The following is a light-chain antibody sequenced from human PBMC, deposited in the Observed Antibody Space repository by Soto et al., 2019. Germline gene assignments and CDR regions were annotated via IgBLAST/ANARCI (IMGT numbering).Light chain of an antibody. CDR2: GAS. CDR3: QQYTSWPFT. V-gene: IGKV3-15*01. Sequence: EIVMTQSPATLSVSPGERATLSCGASQGVSSSLAWYQQKPGQAPRLLIFGASTRATEIPARFSGSGSGTEFTLTISSLQSEDFAVYYCQQYTSWPFTFGPGTKVDIK. CDR1: QGVSSS. J-gene: IGKJ3*01.